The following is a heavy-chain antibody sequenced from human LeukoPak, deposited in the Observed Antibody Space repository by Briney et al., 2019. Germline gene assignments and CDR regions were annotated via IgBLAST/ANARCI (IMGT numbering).Heavy chain of an antibody. CDR3: ASSVAAATPFRGPFDI. J-gene: IGHJ3*02. CDR2: TIPIFGTA. D-gene: IGHD2-15*01. Sequence: SAKVSCKASGGTFSSYAISWVRQAPVQGLEWMGGTIPIFGTANYAQKFQGRVTITTDESTSTAYMELSSLRSEDTAVYYCASSVAAATPFRGPFDIWGQGTMVTVSS. CDR1: GGTFSSYA. V-gene: IGHV1-69*05.